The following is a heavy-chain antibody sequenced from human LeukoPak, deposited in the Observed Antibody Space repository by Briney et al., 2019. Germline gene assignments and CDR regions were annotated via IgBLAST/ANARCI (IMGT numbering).Heavy chain of an antibody. D-gene: IGHD2-2*01. V-gene: IGHV1-24*01. CDR2: SDPEDHTI. CDR1: GYTLTDTGTT. CDR3: AADLGQLLTF. J-gene: IGHJ4*02. Sequence: ASVKVSCKVSGYTLTDTGTTMHWVRQAPGKGLEWMGGSDPEDHTIVYARKFQGRVTMTEDTTTETAYMELSSLRSEDTAVYYCAADLGQLLTFWGQGTLVTVSS.